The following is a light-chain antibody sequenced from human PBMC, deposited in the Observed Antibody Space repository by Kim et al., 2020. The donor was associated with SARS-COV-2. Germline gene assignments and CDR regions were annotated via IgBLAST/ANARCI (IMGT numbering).Light chain of an antibody. J-gene: IGLJ2*01. Sequence: QSALTQPASVSGSPGQSITIPCTGTSSDVGSYNLVSWYQQHPGKAPKLMIYEVSKRPSGVSNRFSGSKSGNTASLTISGLQAEDEADYYCCPYAGSSTLRFGRGTKLTVL. CDR3: CPYAGSSTLR. V-gene: IGLV2-23*02. CDR1: SSDVGSYNL. CDR2: EVS.